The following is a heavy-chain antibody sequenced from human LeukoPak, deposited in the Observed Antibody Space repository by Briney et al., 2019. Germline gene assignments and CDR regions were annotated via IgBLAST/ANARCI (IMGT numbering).Heavy chain of an antibody. CDR1: GFTFSSTS. V-gene: IGHV3-23*01. D-gene: IGHD1-26*01. CDR2: TVGGGDGT. CDR3: ARGDSVGLFYY. Sequence: PGGSLRLSCAASGFTFSSTSMSWVRQAPGKGLEWVAVTVGGGDGTYYADSVKGRFTISRDNSKNTLYLEMNNLRVEDTAVYHCARGDSVGLFYYWGQGTLVTVSS. J-gene: IGHJ4*02.